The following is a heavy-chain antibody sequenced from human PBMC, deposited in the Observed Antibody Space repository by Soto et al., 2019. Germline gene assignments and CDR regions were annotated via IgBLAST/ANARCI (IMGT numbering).Heavy chain of an antibody. J-gene: IGHJ4*02. D-gene: IGHD2-2*02. Sequence: VASVKVSCKASGYTLTTFFMHWVRQAPGQGLEWMGVINPGYPAGRSTTYAQKFQGRVTMTTDTSTSTVYMELSRLRSDDTAMYYCARQGYCSSTACYTVDYWGQGTLVTVSS. CDR2: INPGYPAGRST. V-gene: IGHV1-46*01. CDR3: ARQGYCSSTACYTVDY. CDR1: GYTLTTFF.